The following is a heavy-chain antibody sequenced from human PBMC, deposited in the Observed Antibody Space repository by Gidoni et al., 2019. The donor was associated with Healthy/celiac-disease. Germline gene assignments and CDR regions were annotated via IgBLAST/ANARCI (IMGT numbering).Heavy chain of an antibody. CDR2: ISSSGSTI. V-gene: IGHV3-11*01. Sequence: QVQLVESGGGLVKPVGSLRLSCPASGFTFSDSSMSWIRQAPGKGLEWVSYISSSGSTIYYADSVKGRFTISRDNAKNSLYLQMNSLRAEDTAVYYCARDVRSLYSGRGHYFDYWGQGTLVTVSS. D-gene: IGHD1-26*01. CDR1: GFTFSDSS. J-gene: IGHJ4*02. CDR3: ARDVRSLYSGRGHYFDY.